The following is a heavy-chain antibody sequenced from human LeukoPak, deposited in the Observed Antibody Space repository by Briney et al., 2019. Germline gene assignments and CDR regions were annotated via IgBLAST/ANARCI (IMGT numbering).Heavy chain of an antibody. J-gene: IGHJ4*02. Sequence: GGSLRLSCAASGFTFSSYAMHWVRQAPGKGLEWVTFIHYDENSKYYADSVKGRFTISRDNSKNTVYLEMSSLRAEDTAVYYCARDSWGWDCWGQGTLVIVSS. CDR3: ARDSWGWDC. CDR2: IHYDENSK. CDR1: GFTFSSYA. V-gene: IGHV3-30*04. D-gene: IGHD3-16*01.